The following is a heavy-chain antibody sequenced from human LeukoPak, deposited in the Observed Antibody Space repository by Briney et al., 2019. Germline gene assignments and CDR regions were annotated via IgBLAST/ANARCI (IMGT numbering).Heavy chain of an antibody. V-gene: IGHV3-9*01. CDR1: GFTFDDYA. D-gene: IGHD3-22*01. CDR3: AKDYYDSSGPLAFDI. J-gene: IGHJ3*02. CDR2: ISWNSGSI. Sequence: GGSLRLSCAASGFTFDDYAMHWVRQAPGKGLEWVSGISWNSGSIGYADSVKGRFTISRDNAKNSLYLQMNSLRAEDTALYYCAKDYYDSSGPLAFDIWGQGTMVTVSS.